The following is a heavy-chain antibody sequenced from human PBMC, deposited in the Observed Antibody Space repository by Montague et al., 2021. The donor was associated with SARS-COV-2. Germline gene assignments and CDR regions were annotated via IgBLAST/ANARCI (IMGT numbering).Heavy chain of an antibody. Sequence: SETLSLTCTVSGGSISSSTYYWGWIRQPPGKGLEWIASIYYSGSTYFNPSLKSRVTISIDTSKNQFSLKLSSVTAADTAVYYCARGPDYYGSSGQFDPWGQGVLVTVSS. CDR1: GGSISSSTYY. CDR2: IYYSGST. CDR3: ARGPDYYGSSGQFDP. J-gene: IGHJ5*02. D-gene: IGHD3-22*01. V-gene: IGHV4-39*07.